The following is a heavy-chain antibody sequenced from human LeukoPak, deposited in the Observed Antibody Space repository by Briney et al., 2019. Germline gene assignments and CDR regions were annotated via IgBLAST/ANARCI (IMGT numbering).Heavy chain of an antibody. D-gene: IGHD3-9*01. CDR3: AKEYDILTGYYAFDM. Sequence: GGSLRFSCSASRFTFSTYGMHWLRQAPGKGLEWVAFIRYDGTNKYYADSVKGRFTIYRDNSKNTLYLQMNSPRAEDTAVYYCAKEYDILTGYYAFDMWGQGTMVTVSS. CDR2: IRYDGTNK. CDR1: RFTFSTYG. J-gene: IGHJ3*02. V-gene: IGHV3-30*02.